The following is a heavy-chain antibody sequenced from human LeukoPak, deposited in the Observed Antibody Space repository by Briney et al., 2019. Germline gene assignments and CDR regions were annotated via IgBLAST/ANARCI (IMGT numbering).Heavy chain of an antibody. CDR1: DGSISSNNYH. Sequence: SETLSLTCTVSDGSISSNNYHWGWIRQPPGTGLEWIGSIHYSGITYYNPSLQSRVTISVDTSKNQFSLNLRSVTAADTAVYYCARRFNTAGGWFDPWGQGTLVTVSS. D-gene: IGHD6-13*01. J-gene: IGHJ5*02. V-gene: IGHV4-39*01. CDR2: IHYSGIT. CDR3: ARRFNTAGGWFDP.